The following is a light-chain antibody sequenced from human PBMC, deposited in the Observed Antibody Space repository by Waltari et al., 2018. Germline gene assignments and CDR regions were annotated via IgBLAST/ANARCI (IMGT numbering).Light chain of an antibody. CDR1: QSVLYSSNNNNY. Sequence: DIVMTQSPDSLAVSLGERATINCTPSQSVLYSSNNNNYLAWYQQKPGQPPKLLIYWASTRESGVPDLFSGSGSGTDFTLTISSLQAEDVAVYYCQQYYSTRTFGQGTKVEIK. CDR3: QQYYSTRT. V-gene: IGKV4-1*01. CDR2: WAS. J-gene: IGKJ1*01.